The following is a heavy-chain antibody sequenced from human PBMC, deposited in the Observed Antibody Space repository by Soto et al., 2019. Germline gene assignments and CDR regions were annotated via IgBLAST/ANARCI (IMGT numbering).Heavy chain of an antibody. V-gene: IGHV3-23*01. CDR2: LSGSGANK. D-gene: IGHD3-16*01. Sequence: EVQLLESGGALVQSGGSLRLSCAASGFTFSNFAMSWVRQAPGKGLEWVSGLSGSGANKDHADSVKGRFTISRDNSKNTLYLQMNSMRAGDTAVYYCGKGSDYVLKGSPFRKVHYYSYYLDVWGKGTTVTVS. J-gene: IGHJ6*03. CDR1: GFTFSNFA. CDR3: GKGSDYVLKGSPFRKVHYYSYYLDV.